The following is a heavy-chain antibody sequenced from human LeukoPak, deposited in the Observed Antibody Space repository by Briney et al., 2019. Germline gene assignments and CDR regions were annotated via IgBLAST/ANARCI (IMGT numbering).Heavy chain of an antibody. D-gene: IGHD3-9*01. CDR1: DTSFNDYY. J-gene: IGHJ4*02. CDR2: VNHGGST. Sequence: PSETLSLTCAVYDTSFNDYYWSWIRQPPGKGLEWIGEVNHGGSTKYNPSLQSRVTISVDTSKKQSSLKLSSVTAADTAVYYCAQFWSNGYYNHWGRGTLVTVSS. CDR3: AQFWSNGYYNH. V-gene: IGHV4-34*01.